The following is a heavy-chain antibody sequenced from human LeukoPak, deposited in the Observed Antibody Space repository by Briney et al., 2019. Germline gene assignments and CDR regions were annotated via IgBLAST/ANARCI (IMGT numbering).Heavy chain of an antibody. V-gene: IGHV1-2*02. J-gene: IGHJ5*02. CDR3: ARGQDFWSGSKRFGP. CDR1: GYTFTGSH. Sequence: ASVKVSCKASGYTFTGSHIHWVRQAPGHGLEWMGWINPNSHGTDYAQNFQGRVTMTTDTSISTAYMEMSRLSSDDTAVYYCARGQDFWSGSKRFGPWGQGTLVTVSS. D-gene: IGHD3-3*01. CDR2: INPNSHGT.